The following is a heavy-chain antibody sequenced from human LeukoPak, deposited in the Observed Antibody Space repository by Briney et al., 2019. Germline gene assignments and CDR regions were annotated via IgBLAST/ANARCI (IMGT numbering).Heavy chain of an antibody. J-gene: IGHJ6*02. D-gene: IGHD3-3*01. V-gene: IGHV4-30-2*01. Sequence: PSETLSLTCAVSGGSISSGGYSWSWIRQPPGKGLEWIGYIYHSGSTYNNPSLKSRVTISVDRSKNQFSLKLSSVTAADTAVYYCARIFGVVITTSYYYYGMDVWGQGTTVTVSS. CDR1: GGSISSGGYS. CDR3: ARIFGVVITTSYYYYGMDV. CDR2: IYHSGST.